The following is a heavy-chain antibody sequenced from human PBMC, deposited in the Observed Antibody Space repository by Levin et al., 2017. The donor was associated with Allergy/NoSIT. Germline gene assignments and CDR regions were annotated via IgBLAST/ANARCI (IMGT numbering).Heavy chain of an antibody. Sequence: GGSLRLSCAASGFTLSTFAMTWVRQAPGKGLECVSVSSARGGDTDDAESVKGRFTISRDNSNNTLYLQMNSLTVDDTAVYYCAKSGYCSSTSCSSWLDPWGQGTQVTVS. J-gene: IGHJ5*02. CDR1: GFTLSTFA. CDR3: AKSGYCSSTSCSSWLDP. V-gene: IGHV3-23*01. D-gene: IGHD2-2*01. CDR2: SSARGGDT.